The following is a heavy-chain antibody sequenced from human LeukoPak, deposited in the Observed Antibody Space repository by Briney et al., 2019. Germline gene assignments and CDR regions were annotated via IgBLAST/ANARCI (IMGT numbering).Heavy chain of an antibody. D-gene: IGHD6-13*01. V-gene: IGHV1-69*13. CDR2: IIPIFGTA. J-gene: IGHJ6*03. CDR1: GGTFSSYA. Sequence: GASVKVSCKASGGTFSSYAISWVRQAPGQGLEWMGGIIPIFGTANYAQKFQGRVTITADESTSTAYMELSSLRSEDTAVYYCARRRSSPGYMDVWGKGTTVTVSS. CDR3: ARRRSSPGYMDV.